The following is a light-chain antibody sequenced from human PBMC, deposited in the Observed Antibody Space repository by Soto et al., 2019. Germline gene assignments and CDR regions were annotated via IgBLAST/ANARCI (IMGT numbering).Light chain of an antibody. V-gene: IGLV2-14*01. CDR3: SSYTSSSTYV. CDR1: SSDVGGYNY. J-gene: IGLJ1*01. Sequence: QSALTQPASVSGSPGQSITISCTGTSSDVGGYNYVSWYQQDPGKAPKVMIYDVSNRTSGVSHRFSASKSGNTASLTISGLQADDEADYYCSSYTSSSTYVFGTGTKLTVL. CDR2: DVS.